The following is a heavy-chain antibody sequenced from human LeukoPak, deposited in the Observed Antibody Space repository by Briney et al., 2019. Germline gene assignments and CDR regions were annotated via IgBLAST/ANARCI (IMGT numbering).Heavy chain of an antibody. Sequence: SVKVSCKASGGTFSSYAISWVRQAPGQGLEWMGRIIPILGIANYAQKFQGRVTITADKSTSTAYMELSSLRSEDTAVYYCARAGLERRRDAFDIWGQGTMVTVSS. CDR3: ARAGLERRRDAFDI. D-gene: IGHD1-1*01. CDR2: IIPILGIA. V-gene: IGHV1-69*04. CDR1: GGTFSSYA. J-gene: IGHJ3*02.